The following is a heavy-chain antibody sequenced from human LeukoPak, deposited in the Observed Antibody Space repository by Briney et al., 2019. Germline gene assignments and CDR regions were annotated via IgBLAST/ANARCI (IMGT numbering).Heavy chain of an antibody. D-gene: IGHD6-19*01. CDR3: ARDSGGWYTLDY. CDR2: IYYSGST. J-gene: IGHJ4*02. CDR1: GGSISSYY. Sequence: PSETLSLTCTVSGGSISSYYWSWIRQPPGKGLEWIGYIYYSGSTNYNPSLKSRVTISVDTSKNQFSLKLSSVTAADTAVYYCARDSGGWYTLDYWGQGTLVTVSS. V-gene: IGHV4-59*01.